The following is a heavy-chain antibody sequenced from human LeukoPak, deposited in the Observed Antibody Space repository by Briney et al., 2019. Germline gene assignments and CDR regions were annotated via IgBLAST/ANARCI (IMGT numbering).Heavy chain of an antibody. CDR3: ARGVVVVPAASEKGYYYYYMDV. J-gene: IGHJ6*03. D-gene: IGHD2-2*01. V-gene: IGHV1-18*01. CDR2: ISAYNGNT. CDR1: GYTFTSYG. Sequence: GASVKVSRKASGYTFTSYGISWVRQAPGQGLEWMGWISAYNGNTNYAQKLQGRVTMTTDTSTSTAYMELRSLRSDDTAVYYCARGVVVVPAASEKGYYYYYMDVWGKGTTVTVSS.